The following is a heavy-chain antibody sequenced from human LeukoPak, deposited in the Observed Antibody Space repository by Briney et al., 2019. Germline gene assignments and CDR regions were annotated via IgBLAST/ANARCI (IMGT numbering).Heavy chain of an antibody. V-gene: IGHV3-21*01. D-gene: IGHD3-10*01. Sequence: GGSLRLSCAASGFIFSSYSMNWVRQAPGKGLEWVSSISSSSSYIYYADSVKGRFTISRDNAKNSLYLQMNSLRAEDTAVYYCARALSGVWSEGVDYWGQGTLVTVAS. J-gene: IGHJ4*02. CDR2: ISSSSSYI. CDR3: ARALSGVWSEGVDY. CDR1: GFIFSSYS.